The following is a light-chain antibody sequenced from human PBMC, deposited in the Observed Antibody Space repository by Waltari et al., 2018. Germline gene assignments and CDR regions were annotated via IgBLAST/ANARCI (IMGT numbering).Light chain of an antibody. Sequence: EIVLTQSPGTLSLSPGERATLSCRASQSISKYLVWYQQKPGQPPRLLIYETSIRATDIPDRFSGSGSGTDFSLTISRLEPEDFAVYYCQKYGTLPATFGQGTKVEIK. J-gene: IGKJ1*01. CDR3: QKYGTLPAT. CDR1: QSISKY. CDR2: ETS. V-gene: IGKV3-20*01.